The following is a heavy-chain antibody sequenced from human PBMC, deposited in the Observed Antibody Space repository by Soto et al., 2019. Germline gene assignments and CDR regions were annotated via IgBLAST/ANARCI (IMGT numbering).Heavy chain of an antibody. CDR3: AKAGLTGIAALLLDY. Sequence: PGGSLRLSCAASGFTFSSYGMHWVRQAPGKGLEWVAVISYDGSNKYYADSVKGRFTISRDNSKNTLYLQMNSLRAEDTAVYYCAKAGLTGIAALLLDYWGQGTLVTVSS. CDR2: ISYDGSNK. V-gene: IGHV3-30*18. CDR1: GFTFSSYG. D-gene: IGHD6-13*01. J-gene: IGHJ4*02.